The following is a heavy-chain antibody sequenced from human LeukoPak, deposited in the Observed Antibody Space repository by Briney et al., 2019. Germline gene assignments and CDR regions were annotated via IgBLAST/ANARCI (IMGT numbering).Heavy chain of an antibody. Sequence: ASVKVSCKASGYTFTGYYMHWVRQAPGQGLEWMGWINPNRGGTNYAQKFQGRVTMTRDTSISTAYMELSRLRSDDTAVYYCAGLYNWNHQDYDAMDVWGQGTTVTVSS. V-gene: IGHV1-2*02. CDR1: GYTFTGYY. J-gene: IGHJ6*02. CDR2: INPNRGGT. CDR3: AGLYNWNHQDYDAMDV. D-gene: IGHD1-20*01.